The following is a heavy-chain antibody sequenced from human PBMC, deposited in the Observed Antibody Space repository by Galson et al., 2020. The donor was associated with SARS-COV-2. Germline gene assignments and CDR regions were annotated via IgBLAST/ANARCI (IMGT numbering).Heavy chain of an antibody. D-gene: IGHD3-22*01. J-gene: IGHJ6*02. CDR2: INSDGSST. Sequence: GESLKISCAASGFTFSSYLMHWVRQGPGKGLVWVSRINSDGSSTNYADSVKGRFTISRDNAKNTLYLQINSLRAEDTALYYCARSGDYDTSGRPLGMDVWGQGTTVTVSS. V-gene: IGHV3-74*01. CDR1: GFTFSSYL. CDR3: ARSGDYDTSGRPLGMDV.